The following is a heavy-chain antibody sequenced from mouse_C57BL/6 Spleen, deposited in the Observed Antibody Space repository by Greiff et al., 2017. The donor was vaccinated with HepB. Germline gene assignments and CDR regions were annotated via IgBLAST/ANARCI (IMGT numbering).Heavy chain of an antibody. CDR3: ASSTYDGYYFDY. Sequence: EVQLVESGPGMVKPSQSLSLTCTVTGYSITSGYDWHWIRHFPGNKLEWMGYISYSGSTNYNQSLKSRISITHDTSKNHFFLKLNSVTTEDTATYYCASSTYDGYYFDYWGQGTTLTVSS. D-gene: IGHD2-3*01. CDR1: GYSITSGYD. J-gene: IGHJ2*01. V-gene: IGHV3-1*01. CDR2: ISYSGST.